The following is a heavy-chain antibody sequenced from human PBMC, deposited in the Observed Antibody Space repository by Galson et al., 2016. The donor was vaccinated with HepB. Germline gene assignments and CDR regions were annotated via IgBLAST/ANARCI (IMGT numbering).Heavy chain of an antibody. D-gene: IGHD3-3*02. CDR3: ARQGRYHFESKGDY. Sequence: GAEVKKPGESLKIFCKASGYTFTTYWITWVRQVPGKGLEWVGRIDPSDYDTNYNPSFFGQVTISTDRSISTAYLQWSSLKASDSAIYYCARQGRYHFESKGDYWGPRTLVTVSS. J-gene: IGHJ4*02. CDR2: IDPSDYDT. V-gene: IGHV5-10-1*01. CDR1: GYTFTTYW.